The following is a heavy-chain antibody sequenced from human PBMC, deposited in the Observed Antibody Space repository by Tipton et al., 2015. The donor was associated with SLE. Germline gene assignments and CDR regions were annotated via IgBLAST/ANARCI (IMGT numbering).Heavy chain of an antibody. CDR2: IQPSGST. CDR3: ARGSDGEYVRYFDV. V-gene: IGHV4-4*07. D-gene: IGHD4-17*01. Sequence: TLSLTCIVSGGSISSYYWNWIRQPAGKGLEWIGHIQPSGSTFYNPSLRSRVTMSIDASQNRVSLRLKSVSAADTAVYYCARGSDGEYVRYFDVWGPGTLVTVSS. J-gene: IGHJ2*01. CDR1: GGSISSYY.